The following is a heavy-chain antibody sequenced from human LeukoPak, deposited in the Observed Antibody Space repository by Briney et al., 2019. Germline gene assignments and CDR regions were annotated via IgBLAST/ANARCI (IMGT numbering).Heavy chain of an antibody. CDR3: AGGYGSYSPDY. CDR2: ISSSGDTR. V-gene: IGHV3-48*03. J-gene: IGHJ4*02. CDR1: GFTFSTFE. D-gene: IGHD1-26*01. Sequence: GGSLRLPCAASGFTFSTFEMSWVRQAPGKGLEWVSYISSSGDTRFYAGSVKGRFTISRDNAKNSLFLQMNSLRVEDTALYFCAGGYGSYSPDYWGQGTRVTVS.